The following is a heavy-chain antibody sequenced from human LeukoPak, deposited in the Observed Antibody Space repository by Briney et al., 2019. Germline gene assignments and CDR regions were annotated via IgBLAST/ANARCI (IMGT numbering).Heavy chain of an antibody. CDR1: GFAFSSYG. D-gene: IGHD6-19*01. CDR2: ISYDGSNK. CDR3: AKAVQWLDPDFDY. J-gene: IGHJ4*02. Sequence: GGSLRLSCAASGFAFSSYGMHWVRQAPGKGLEWMAVISYDGSNKYYADSLKGRFTISRDNSKNTLYLQMNSLSTEDTAVYYCAKAVQWLDPDFDYWGQGTLVTVSS. V-gene: IGHV3-30*18.